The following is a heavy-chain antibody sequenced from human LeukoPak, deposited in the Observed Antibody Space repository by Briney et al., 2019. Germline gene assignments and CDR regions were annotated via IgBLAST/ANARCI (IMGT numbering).Heavy chain of an antibody. Sequence: GASVKVSCTASGGTFSSYAISWVRQAPGQGLEWMGGIIPIFGTANYAQKFQGRVTITADESTSTAYMELSSLRSEDTAVYYCARGSPLLRFLEWLPQYYFDYWGQGTLVTVSS. CDR3: ARGSPLLRFLEWLPQYYFDY. CDR2: IIPIFGTA. J-gene: IGHJ4*02. CDR1: GGTFSSYA. D-gene: IGHD3-3*01. V-gene: IGHV1-69*13.